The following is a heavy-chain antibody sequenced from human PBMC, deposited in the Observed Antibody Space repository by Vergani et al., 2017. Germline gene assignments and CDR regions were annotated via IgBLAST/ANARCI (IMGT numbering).Heavy chain of an antibody. CDR3: ARVGTIPTWYFDL. Sequence: QVQLQESGPGLVKPSETLSLTCTVSGGSISSYYWSWIRQPPGKGLEWIGYIYYSGSTNYHPSLKSRVTISVDTSKNQFSLKLSSVTAADTAVYYCARVGTIPTWYFDLWGRGTLVTVSS. CDR2: IYYSGST. CDR1: GGSISSYY. J-gene: IGHJ2*01. D-gene: IGHD3-3*01. V-gene: IGHV4-59*01.